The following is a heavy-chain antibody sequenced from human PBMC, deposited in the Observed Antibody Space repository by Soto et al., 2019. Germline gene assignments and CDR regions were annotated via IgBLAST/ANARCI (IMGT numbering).Heavy chain of an antibody. Sequence: GGSLRLSCAASGFTLSSNAMSWVRQAPGRGLEWVSAISGSGGTIYYADSVRGRFTISRDNSKNTVYVQMNSLRAEDTAVYYCVMGNYFDYWGQGTLVTVSS. CDR1: GFTLSSNA. D-gene: IGHD7-27*01. CDR2: ISGSGGTI. V-gene: IGHV3-23*01. CDR3: VMGNYFDY. J-gene: IGHJ4*02.